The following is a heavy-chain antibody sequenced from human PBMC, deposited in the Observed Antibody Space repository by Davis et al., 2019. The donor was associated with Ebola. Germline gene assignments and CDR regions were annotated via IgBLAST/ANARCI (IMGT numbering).Heavy chain of an antibody. CDR2: INAGNGDT. Sequence: ASVKVSCKASGYIFTSYAMHWVRQAPGQRLEWMGWINAGNGDTKYSQKFRGRVTITRDTSASTAYMELSSLRSEDTAVYYCARGSYGRLRDYWGQGTLVTVSS. D-gene: IGHD5-18*01. CDR1: GYIFTSYA. CDR3: ARGSYGRLRDY. J-gene: IGHJ4*02. V-gene: IGHV1-3*01.